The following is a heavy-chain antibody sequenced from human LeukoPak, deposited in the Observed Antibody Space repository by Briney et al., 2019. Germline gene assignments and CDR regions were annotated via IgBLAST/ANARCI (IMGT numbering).Heavy chain of an antibody. Sequence: ASVKVSCKVSGYTLTELSMHWVRQAPGKGLEWMGGFDPEDGKTIYAQKFQGRVTMTEDTSTDTAYMELSSLRSEDTAVYYCATRSGDSSGYPIDPWGQGTLVTVSS. CDR1: GYTLTELS. V-gene: IGHV1-24*01. D-gene: IGHD3-22*01. CDR2: FDPEDGKT. J-gene: IGHJ5*02. CDR3: ATRSGDSSGYPIDP.